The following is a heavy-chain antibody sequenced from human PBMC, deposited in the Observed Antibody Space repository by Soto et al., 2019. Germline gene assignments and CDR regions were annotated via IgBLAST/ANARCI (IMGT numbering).Heavy chain of an antibody. J-gene: IGHJ5*02. CDR3: ARGLPEPAAGTNWFDP. V-gene: IGHV4-34*01. CDR1: GGSFSGYY. D-gene: IGHD6-13*01. CDR2: INHSGSS. Sequence: QVQLQQWGAGLLKPSETLSLTCAVYGGSFSGYYWSWIRQPPGKGLEWSGLINHSGSSNYNPSLKSRVTLSVDTSKNQFSLKLSSVTAADTAVYYCARGLPEPAAGTNWFDPWGQGTLVTVSS.